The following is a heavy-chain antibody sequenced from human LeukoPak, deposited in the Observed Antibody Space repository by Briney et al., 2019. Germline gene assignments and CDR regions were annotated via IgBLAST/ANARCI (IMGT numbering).Heavy chain of an antibody. CDR3: ARRGDILTDYAFDF. V-gene: IGHV4-39*02. CDR2: IYYSGTT. Sequence: PSETLSLTCTVAGGSINSYSHHWGWIRQPPGKGLEWIGSIYYSGTTSYNPSLESRVTISVDTSKNHFSLKVTSVTAADTAVYYCARRGDILTDYAFDFWGQGILVTVSS. CDR1: GGSINSYSHH. D-gene: IGHD3-9*01. J-gene: IGHJ4*02.